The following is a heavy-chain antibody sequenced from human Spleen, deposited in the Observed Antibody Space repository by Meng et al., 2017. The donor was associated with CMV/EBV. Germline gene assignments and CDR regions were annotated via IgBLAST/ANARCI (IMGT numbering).Heavy chain of an antibody. V-gene: IGHV3-9*01. CDR2: ITWNSARR. J-gene: IGHJ4*02. CDR3: ARELLPVYFDY. D-gene: IGHD1-26*01. CDR1: GFPFDDYA. Sequence: LKISCAASGFPFDDYAMHWVRQVPGKGLEWVSSITWNSARRGYADSVKGRFTISRDNAKNSLYLQMNSLRGEDTAWYYCARELLPVYFDYWGQGALVTVSS.